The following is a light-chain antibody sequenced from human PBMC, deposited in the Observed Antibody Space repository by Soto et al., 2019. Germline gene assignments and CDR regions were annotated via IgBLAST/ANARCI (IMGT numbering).Light chain of an antibody. Sequence: DIVMTQSPDLLAVSLGERATIKCRSSQSVLHRSNGNSYVAWYQQKPGQPPKLLIYWSSTRESGVPDRFSGSGSGTDFTLTVNSLQAEDAAVYYCQQYQSIPFTFGPGTKVHI. CDR2: WSS. CDR3: QQYQSIPFT. V-gene: IGKV4-1*01. CDR1: QSVLHRSNGNSY. J-gene: IGKJ3*01.